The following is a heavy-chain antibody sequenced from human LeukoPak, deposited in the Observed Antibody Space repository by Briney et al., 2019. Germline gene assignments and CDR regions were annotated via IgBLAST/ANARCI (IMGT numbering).Heavy chain of an antibody. CDR3: VRGKTYYDISKDAFDI. D-gene: IGHD3-22*01. V-gene: IGHV4-59*01. Sequence: PSETLSLTCTVSGGSISSYYWSWIRQPPGKGLEWIGYIYYSGSTNYNPSLKSRVIISVDTSKSQFSLKLSSVTAADTAVYYCVRGKTYYDISKDAFDIWGQGTMVTVSS. CDR2: IYYSGST. J-gene: IGHJ3*02. CDR1: GGSISSYY.